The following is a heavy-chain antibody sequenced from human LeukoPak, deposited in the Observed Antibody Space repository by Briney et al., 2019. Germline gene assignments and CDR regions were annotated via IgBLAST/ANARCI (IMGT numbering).Heavy chain of an antibody. Sequence: SETLSLTCTVSGGSISSSSYYWGWIRQPPGKGLEWIGSIYYSGSTYYNPSLKSRVTISVDTSKNQFSLKLSSVTAADTAVYYCANQDYYDSSGYDGAFDIWGQGTMVTVSS. CDR3: ANQDYYDSSGYDGAFDI. D-gene: IGHD3-22*01. V-gene: IGHV4-39*07. CDR1: GGSISSSSYY. J-gene: IGHJ3*02. CDR2: IYYSGST.